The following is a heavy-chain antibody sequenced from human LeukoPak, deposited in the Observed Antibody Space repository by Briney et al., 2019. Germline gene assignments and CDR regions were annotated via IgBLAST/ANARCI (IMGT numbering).Heavy chain of an antibody. CDR1: GGSISSYY. D-gene: IGHD2-15*01. J-gene: IGHJ6*03. CDR3: AREHCSGGSCYSIYYYYYMDV. CDR2: IYTSGST. V-gene: IGHV4-4*07. Sequence: PSETLSLTCTVSGGSISSYYWSWIRQPAGKGLEWIGRIYTSGSTNYNPSLKSRVTISVETSKNQFSLKLSSVTAADTAVYYCAREHCSGGSCYSIYYYYYMDVWGKGTTVTVSS.